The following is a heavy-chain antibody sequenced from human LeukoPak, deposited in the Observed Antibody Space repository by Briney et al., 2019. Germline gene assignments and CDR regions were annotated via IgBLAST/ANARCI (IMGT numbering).Heavy chain of an antibody. CDR3: AILSRKNGNNPFYY. D-gene: IGHD5-24*01. Sequence: GGSLRLSCAASGFTFSSYAMSWVRQAPGKGLEWVSGISGSGGSTYYADSVKDRFTISRDNSKNTLSLQVNSLRAEDTAVYYCAILSRKNGNNPFYYWGQGTLVTVSS. CDR2: ISGSGGST. V-gene: IGHV3-23*01. J-gene: IGHJ4*02. CDR1: GFTFSSYA.